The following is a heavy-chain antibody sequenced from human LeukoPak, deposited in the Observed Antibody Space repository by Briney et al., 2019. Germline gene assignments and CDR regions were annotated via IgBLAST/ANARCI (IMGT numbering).Heavy chain of an antibody. CDR1: DDSFSSHY. Sequence: SETLSLTCAVSDDSFSSHYWTRIRQPPGKGLEWIGYISYIGSTNYNPSLKSRVTISIDTSKNQFSLKLSSVTAADTAVYYCARDLVTVTKGFDIWGQGTMVSVSS. J-gene: IGHJ3*02. CDR3: ARDLVTVTKGFDI. V-gene: IGHV4-59*11. CDR2: ISYIGST. D-gene: IGHD4-17*01.